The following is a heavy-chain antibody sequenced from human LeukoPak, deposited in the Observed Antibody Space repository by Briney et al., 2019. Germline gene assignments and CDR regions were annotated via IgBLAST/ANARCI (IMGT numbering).Heavy chain of an antibody. Sequence: ASVKVSCKASGGTFSSYAISWVRQAPGQRLEWMGWINAGNGNTKYSQEFQGRVTITRDTSASTAYMELSSLRSEDMAVYYCARGRPGYCSSTSCYGGVYNWFDPWGQGTLVTVSS. V-gene: IGHV1-3*03. D-gene: IGHD2-2*01. CDR2: INAGNGNT. CDR1: GGTFSSYA. CDR3: ARGRPGYCSSTSCYGGVYNWFDP. J-gene: IGHJ5*02.